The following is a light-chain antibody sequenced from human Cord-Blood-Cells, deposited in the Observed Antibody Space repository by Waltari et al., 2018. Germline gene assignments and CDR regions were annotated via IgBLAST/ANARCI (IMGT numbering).Light chain of an antibody. V-gene: IGLV1-40*01. J-gene: IGLJ3*02. CDR1: SSNIGAGYD. CDR2: GNS. Sequence: QSVLTQPPSVSGAPGQRVTISCTGSSSNIGAGYDVHWYQQLPGTAPKLLIYGNSTRPSGVPDRFSGSKSGTSASLAITGLQAEEEADYYCQSYDSSLSVFGGGTKLTVL. CDR3: QSYDSSLSV.